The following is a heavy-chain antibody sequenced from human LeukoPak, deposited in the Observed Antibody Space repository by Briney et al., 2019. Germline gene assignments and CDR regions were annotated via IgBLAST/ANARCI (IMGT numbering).Heavy chain of an antibody. CDR1: GFTFSSYE. CDR3: AKATIEQWLVKVDSFDS. V-gene: IGHV3-48*03. CDR2: ISSSGNTI. J-gene: IGHJ4*02. D-gene: IGHD6-19*01. Sequence: GGSLRLSCAASGFTFSSYEMNWVRQAPGKGLEWVSYISSSGNTIYYADSVKGRFTISRGNAKNSLYLQMNSLRAEDTAIYYCAKATIEQWLVKVDSFDSWGQGTLVTVSS.